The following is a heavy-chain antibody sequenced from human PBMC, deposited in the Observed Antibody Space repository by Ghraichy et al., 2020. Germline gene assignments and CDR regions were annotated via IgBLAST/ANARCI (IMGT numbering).Heavy chain of an antibody. D-gene: IGHD3-3*01. J-gene: IGHJ4*02. V-gene: IGHV4-39*01. Sequence: SETLSLTCTVSGGSISSSSYYWGWIRQPPGKGLEWIGSIYYSGSTYYNPSLKSRVTISVDTSKNQFSLKLSSVTAADTAVYYCARHTTDNSYDFWSGYHPLGPYYFDYWGQGTLVTVSS. CDR3: ARHTTDNSYDFWSGYHPLGPYYFDY. CDR2: IYYSGST. CDR1: GGSISSSSYY.